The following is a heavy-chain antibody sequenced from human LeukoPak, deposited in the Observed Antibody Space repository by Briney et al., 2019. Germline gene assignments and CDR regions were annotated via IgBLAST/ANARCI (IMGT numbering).Heavy chain of an antibody. Sequence: GGSLRLSCAASGFTFSSYGMHWVRQAPGKGLEWVAFIRYDGSNKYYADSVKGRFTISRDNSKNTLYLQMNSLRAEDTAVYHCEKGIRYFDWPNSLDYWGQGTLVIVSS. D-gene: IGHD3-9*01. CDR3: EKGIRYFDWPNSLDY. J-gene: IGHJ4*02. V-gene: IGHV3-30*02. CDR1: GFTFSSYG. CDR2: IRYDGSNK.